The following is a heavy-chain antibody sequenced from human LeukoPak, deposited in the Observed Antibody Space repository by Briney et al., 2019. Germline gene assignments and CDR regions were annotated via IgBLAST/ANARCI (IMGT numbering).Heavy chain of an antibody. Sequence: PSETLSLTCTVSGGSISSGGYYWSWIRQHPGKGLEWFGYIYYSGSTYYNPSLKSRVTISVDTSKNQFSLKLSSVTAADTAVYYCARGYYGSGSYKLYYYYGMDVWGQGTTVTVSS. D-gene: IGHD3-10*01. CDR2: IYYSGST. V-gene: IGHV4-31*03. CDR1: GGSISSGGYY. J-gene: IGHJ6*02. CDR3: ARGYYGSGSYKLYYYYGMDV.